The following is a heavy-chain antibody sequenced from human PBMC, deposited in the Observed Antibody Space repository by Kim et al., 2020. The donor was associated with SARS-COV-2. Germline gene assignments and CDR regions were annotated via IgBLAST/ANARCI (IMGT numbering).Heavy chain of an antibody. CDR1: GGSISSGGYY. V-gene: IGHV4-31*03. J-gene: IGHJ6*02. CDR3: AGDKSRTYYDFWRGYYFYGMDV. CDR2: IYYSGST. D-gene: IGHD3-3*01. Sequence: SETLSLTCTVSGGSISSGGYYWSWIRQHPGKGLEWIGYIYYSGSTYYNPSLKSRVTISVDTSKNQFSLKLSSVTAADTAVYYCAGDKSRTYYDFWRGYYFYGMDVWGQGTTVTVSS.